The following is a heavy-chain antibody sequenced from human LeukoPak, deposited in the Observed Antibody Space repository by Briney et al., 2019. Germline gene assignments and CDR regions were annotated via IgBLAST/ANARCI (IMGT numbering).Heavy chain of an antibody. D-gene: IGHD2-15*01. V-gene: IGHV4-59*12. J-gene: IGHJ5*02. CDR2: IYYSGST. CDR3: ARDCSGGSCYSGVWSS. CDR1: GGSISSYY. Sequence: SETLSLTCTVSGGSISSYYWSWIRQPPGKGLEWIGYIYYSGSTNYNPSLKSRVTISVDTSKNQFSLKLSSVTAADTAVYYCARDCSGGSCYSGVWSSWGQGTLVTVSS.